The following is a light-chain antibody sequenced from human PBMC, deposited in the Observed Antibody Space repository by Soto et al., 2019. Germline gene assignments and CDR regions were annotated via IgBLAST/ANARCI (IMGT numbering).Light chain of an antibody. CDR2: DAS. J-gene: IGKJ5*01. CDR3: HQRSNSPIT. CDR1: QSVSSY. Sequence: EIVLTQSPATLYLSPGERATLSCRASQSVSSYLAWYQQKPGQAPRLLIYDASNRATGIPARFSGSGSGTDFTLTISSLQPEDFAVYYCHQRSNSPITFGQGTRREI. V-gene: IGKV3-11*01.